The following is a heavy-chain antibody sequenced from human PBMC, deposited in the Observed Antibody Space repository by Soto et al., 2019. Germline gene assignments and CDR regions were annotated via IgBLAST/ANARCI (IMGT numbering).Heavy chain of an antibody. Sequence: GGSLRLSCAASGFTFSSYAMSWVRQAPGKGLEWVSAISGSGGSTYYADSVKGRFTISRDNSKNTLYLQMNSLRAEDTAVYYCAKWVGYCTNGVCYLLAPYYMDVWGKGTTVTVSS. D-gene: IGHD2-8*01. CDR3: AKWVGYCTNGVCYLLAPYYMDV. CDR2: ISGSGGST. CDR1: GFTFSSYA. V-gene: IGHV3-23*01. J-gene: IGHJ6*03.